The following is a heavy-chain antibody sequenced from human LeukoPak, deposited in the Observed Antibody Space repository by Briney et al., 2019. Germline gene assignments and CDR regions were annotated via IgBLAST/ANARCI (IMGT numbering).Heavy chain of an antibody. CDR3: VRDGPSWGLL. CDR1: GGSIGTYY. CDR2: IFTTGGA. V-gene: IGHV4-4*07. J-gene: IGHJ4*02. Sequence: SETLSLTCTVSGGSIGTYYWSWIRQPAGKGLEWIGRIFTTGGANYNPSLKSRVTMSLDTSKNLFSLKLNSVTAADTAVYYCVRDGPSWGLLWGQGALVTVSS. D-gene: IGHD3-16*01.